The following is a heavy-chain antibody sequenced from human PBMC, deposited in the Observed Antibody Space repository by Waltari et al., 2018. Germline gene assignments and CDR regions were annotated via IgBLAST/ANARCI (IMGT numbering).Heavy chain of an antibody. J-gene: IGHJ3*02. D-gene: IGHD6-6*01. CDR3: ARVKVSSIAARPCAFDI. V-gene: IGHV1-69*02. Sequence: QVQLVQSGAEVKKPGSSVKVSCKASGGTFSSYTISWVRQAPGQGLEWMGRIIPILGIANYAQKFQGRVTITADKSTSTAYMELSSLRSEDTAVYYCARVKVSSIAARPCAFDIWGQGTMVTVSS. CDR1: GGTFSSYT. CDR2: IIPILGIA.